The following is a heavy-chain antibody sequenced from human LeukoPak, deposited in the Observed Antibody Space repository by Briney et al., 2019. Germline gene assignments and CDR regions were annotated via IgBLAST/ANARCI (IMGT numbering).Heavy chain of an antibody. J-gene: IGHJ5*02. CDR2: IYYSGTT. CDR3: VGQKGSTSGGGLDT. Sequence: SETLSLTCTVSGGSISTYYWNWIRQPPGKGLEWIGNIYYSGTTNCNPSLKSRVSISLDTSKNQFSLKLSSVTAADTAVYYCVGQKGSTSGGGLDTWGQGTLVTVSS. V-gene: IGHV4-59*01. D-gene: IGHD6-19*01. CDR1: GGSISTYY.